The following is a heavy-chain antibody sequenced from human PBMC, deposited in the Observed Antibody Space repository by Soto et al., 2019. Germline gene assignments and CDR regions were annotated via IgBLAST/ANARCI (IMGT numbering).Heavy chain of an antibody. J-gene: IGHJ4*02. CDR1: GGTFSSYT. Sequence: GASVKVSCKASGGTFSSYTISWVRQAPGQGLEWMGRIIPILGIANYTQKFQGRVTITADKSTSTAYMELSSLRSEDTAVYYCARGPIGSSLDYWGQGTLVTVSS. CDR3: ARGPIGSSLDY. V-gene: IGHV1-69*02. D-gene: IGHD6-6*01. CDR2: IIPILGIA.